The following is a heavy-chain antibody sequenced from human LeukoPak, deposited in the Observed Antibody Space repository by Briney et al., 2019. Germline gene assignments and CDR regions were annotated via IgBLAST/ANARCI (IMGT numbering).Heavy chain of an antibody. D-gene: IGHD6-19*01. CDR3: AKDRSSGWTNWFDP. V-gene: IGHV3-23*01. CDR2: ISSGAST. Sequence: GGSLRLSCAASGFTFINYAMSWVRQPPGKGLEWVSAISSGASTYYADSVKGRFTISRDNSKDTLYLQMNSLRAEDTAVYYCAKDRSSGWTNWFDPWGQGTLVTVSS. CDR1: GFTFINYA. J-gene: IGHJ5*02.